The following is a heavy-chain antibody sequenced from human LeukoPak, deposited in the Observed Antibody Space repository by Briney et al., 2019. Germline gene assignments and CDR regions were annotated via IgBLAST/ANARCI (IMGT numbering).Heavy chain of an antibody. CDR3: ARNNGMDV. Sequence: GVSLRLSCAASGFTLSNHWMTWVRQVPGRGPEWVANVNRDGSETYYLDSVKGRFTISKDNAKNSLYLQMTSLRAEDTALYHCARNNGMDVWGQGTTVIVSS. CDR1: GFTLSNHW. CDR2: VNRDGSET. J-gene: IGHJ6*02. V-gene: IGHV3-7*03.